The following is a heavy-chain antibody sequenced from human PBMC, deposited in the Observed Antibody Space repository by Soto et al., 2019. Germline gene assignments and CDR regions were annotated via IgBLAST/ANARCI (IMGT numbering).Heavy chain of an antibody. D-gene: IGHD6-19*01. J-gene: IGHJ4*02. CDR1: GFTFSSYV. V-gene: IGHV3-23*01. CDR2: ISGSGGST. Sequence: GGSLRLSCAASGFTFSSYVMSWVRQAPGKGLEWVSAISGSGGSTYYADSVKGRFTISRDNSKNTLYLQMNSLRAEDTAVYYCAKPFPIASGWYWVFDYWGQGTLVTVS. CDR3: AKPFPIASGWYWVFDY.